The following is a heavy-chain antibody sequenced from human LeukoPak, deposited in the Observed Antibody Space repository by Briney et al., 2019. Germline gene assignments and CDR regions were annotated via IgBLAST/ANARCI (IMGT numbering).Heavy chain of an antibody. CDR2: INPSGGST. CDR3: ARDIDSSGYTDN. Sequence: VASVKVSCKASGYTCSSYCMHWVRQAPGQGLEWLGVINPSGGSTSYAQNFQGRVTMTRGTSTSTVYMELSSLRSEDTAVYYCARDIDSSGYTDNWGQGTLVTVSS. J-gene: IGHJ4*02. D-gene: IGHD3-22*01. CDR1: GYTCSSYC. V-gene: IGHV1-46*01.